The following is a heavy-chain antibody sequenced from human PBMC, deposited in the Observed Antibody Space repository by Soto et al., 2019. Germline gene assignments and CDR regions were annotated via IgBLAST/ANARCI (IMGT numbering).Heavy chain of an antibody. V-gene: IGHV3-73*01. CDR2: IRTIANRYPT. D-gene: IGHD3-3*01. Sequence: PGGSLILSCVASGFAFSGSAVHWVRQASGKGLEWLGRIRTIANRYPTSYSASVKGRFTISRDDSKNTAYTQMNRLKTEDTAVYYCHTQVRAPVTIYSHDVQFHYSGQAPPVTVSA. CDR3: HTQVRAPVTIYSHDVQFHY. J-gene: IGHJ4*02. CDR1: GFAFSGSA.